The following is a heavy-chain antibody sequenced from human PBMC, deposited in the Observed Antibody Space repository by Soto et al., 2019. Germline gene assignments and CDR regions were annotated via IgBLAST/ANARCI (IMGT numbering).Heavy chain of an antibody. D-gene: IGHD6-19*01. CDR3: ATVRIAVAGGYNWFDP. V-gene: IGHV1-24*01. CDR2: FDPEDGET. Sequence: ASVKVSCKVSGYTLTELSMHWVRQAPGKGLEWMGGFDPEDGETIYAQKFQGRVTMTEDTSTDTAYMELSSLRSEDTAVYYCATVRIAVAGGYNWFDPWGQGTLVTAPQ. J-gene: IGHJ5*02. CDR1: GYTLTELS.